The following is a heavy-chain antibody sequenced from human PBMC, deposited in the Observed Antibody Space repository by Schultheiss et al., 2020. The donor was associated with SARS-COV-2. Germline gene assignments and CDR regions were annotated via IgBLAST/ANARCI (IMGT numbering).Heavy chain of an antibody. Sequence: GGSLRLSCAASGFTFSSYAMHWVRQAPGKGLEWVAVISYDGSNKYYADSVKGRFTISRDNSKNTLYLQMNSLRAEDTAVYYCARDLIRYCSSTSCDPFDYWGQGTLVTVSS. CDR3: ARDLIRYCSSTSCDPFDY. CDR2: ISYDGSNK. CDR1: GFTFSSYA. V-gene: IGHV3-30*04. J-gene: IGHJ4*02. D-gene: IGHD2-2*01.